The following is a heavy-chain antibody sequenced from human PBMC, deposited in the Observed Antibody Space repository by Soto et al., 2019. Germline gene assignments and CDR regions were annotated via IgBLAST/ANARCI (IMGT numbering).Heavy chain of an antibody. CDR1: GFTFSSYS. Sequence: EVQLVESGGGLVQPGGSLRLSCAASGFTFSSYSMNWVRQAPGKGLEWVSYISSSSSTIYYADSVKGRFTISRDNAKNSLYLQMNSLRAEDTAVYYCARVEGEHLGELSLKDWGQGTLVTVSS. CDR3: ARVEGEHLGELSLKD. J-gene: IGHJ4*02. D-gene: IGHD3-16*02. CDR2: ISSSSSTI. V-gene: IGHV3-48*01.